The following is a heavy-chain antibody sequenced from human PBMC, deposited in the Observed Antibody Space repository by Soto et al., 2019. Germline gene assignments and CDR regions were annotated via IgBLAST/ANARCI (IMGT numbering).Heavy chain of an antibody. CDR3: AKGAPRYYDFWSGSPSGDWFDP. CDR1: GFTFSSYA. V-gene: IGHV3-23*01. J-gene: IGHJ5*02. Sequence: TGGSLRLSCAASGFTFSSYAMSWVRQAPGKGLEWVSAISGSGGSTYYADSVKGRFTISRDNSKNTLYLQMNSLRAEDTAVYYCAKGAPRYYDFWSGSPSGDWFDPWGQGTLVTVSS. CDR2: ISGSGGST. D-gene: IGHD3-3*01.